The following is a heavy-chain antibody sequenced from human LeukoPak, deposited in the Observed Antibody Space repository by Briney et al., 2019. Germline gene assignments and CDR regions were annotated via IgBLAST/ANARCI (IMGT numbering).Heavy chain of an antibody. J-gene: IGHJ3*02. CDR3: ARALLVRGVSDAFDI. V-gene: IGHV3-48*03. CDR1: GFTFSSYE. CDR2: ISSSGSTI. Sequence: GGSLRLSCAASGFTFSSYEMNWVRQAPGKGLEGVSYISSSGSTIYYADSVKGRFTISRDNAKNSLYLQMNSLRAEDTAVYYCARALLVRGVSDAFDIWGQGTMVTVSS. D-gene: IGHD3-10*01.